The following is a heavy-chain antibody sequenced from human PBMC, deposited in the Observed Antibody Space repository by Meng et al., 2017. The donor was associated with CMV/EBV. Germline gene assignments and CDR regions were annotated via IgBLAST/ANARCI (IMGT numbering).Heavy chain of an antibody. CDR1: VWCFSGYY. D-gene: IGHD3-10*01. Sequence: GRVEPSETLSHTWACNVWCFSGYYRSWIRQPPGKGLEWIGEINHSGSTTYNPSLKSRVTISVDTSKNQFSLKLSSVNAADTAVYYCARESMVRGEDWGQGTLVTVSS. J-gene: IGHJ4*02. CDR3: ARESMVRGED. V-gene: IGHV4-34*01. CDR2: INHSGST.